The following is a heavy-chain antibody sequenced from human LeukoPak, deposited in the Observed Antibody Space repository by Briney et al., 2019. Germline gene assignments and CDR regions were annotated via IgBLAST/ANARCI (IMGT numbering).Heavy chain of an antibody. D-gene: IGHD1-26*01. CDR1: EYTFTDYY. CDR3: ARVRNSGSFLNAFDI. Sequence: ASVKVSCKASEYTFTDYYVHWVRQAPGQGLEWMGWINPSSGGTNYAQNFQGRVTMTRDTSISASYMELSRLRSDDTAVYYCARVRNSGSFLNAFDIWGQGTMVTVSS. CDR2: INPSSGGT. V-gene: IGHV1-2*02. J-gene: IGHJ3*02.